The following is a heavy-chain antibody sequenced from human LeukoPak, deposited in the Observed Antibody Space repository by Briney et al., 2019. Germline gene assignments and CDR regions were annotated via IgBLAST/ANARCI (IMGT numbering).Heavy chain of an antibody. D-gene: IGHD2-2*01. Sequence: GGSLRLSCAASGFSVSSYYMSWVRQAPGEGLEWVSVIYSGGSTYYADSVKGRLTISRDNAKNTLYLEMNSLRAEDTAVYYCARDRYCTTTRCSDYWGQGTLVTVSS. V-gene: IGHV3-53*01. CDR1: GFSVSSYY. CDR3: ARDRYCTTTRCSDY. J-gene: IGHJ4*02. CDR2: IYSGGST.